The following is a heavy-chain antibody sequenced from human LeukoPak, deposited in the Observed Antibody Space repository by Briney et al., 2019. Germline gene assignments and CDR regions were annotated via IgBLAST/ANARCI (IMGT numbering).Heavy chain of an antibody. CDR2: IRYDGSNK. V-gene: IGHV3-30*02. CDR3: VRSIDAAGTNYFDY. Sequence: PGGSLRLSCAASGFTFSSYGMHWVRQAPGKGLEWVAFIRYDGSNKYYADSVKGRFTISRDNSKNTLYLQMNSLRAEDTAVYYCVRSIDAAGTNYFDYWGQGTLVTVSS. J-gene: IGHJ4*02. D-gene: IGHD6-13*01. CDR1: GFTFSSYG.